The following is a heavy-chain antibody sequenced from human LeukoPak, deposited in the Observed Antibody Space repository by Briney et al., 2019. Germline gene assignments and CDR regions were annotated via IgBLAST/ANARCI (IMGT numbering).Heavy chain of an antibody. CDR1: GFTFDDYT. Sequence: GGSLRLSCAASGFTFDDYTMHWVRQAPGKGLEWVSLISWDGGSTYYADSVKGRFTISRDNAKNSLYLQMNSLRAEDTAVYYCARDPYYYGSGPPNWFDPWGQGTLVTVSS. CDR3: ARDPYYYGSGPPNWFDP. J-gene: IGHJ5*02. D-gene: IGHD3-10*01. CDR2: ISWDGGST. V-gene: IGHV3-43*01.